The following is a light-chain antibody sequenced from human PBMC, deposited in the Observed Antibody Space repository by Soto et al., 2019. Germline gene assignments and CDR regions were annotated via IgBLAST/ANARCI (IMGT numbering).Light chain of an antibody. J-gene: IGKJ5*01. CDR3: QQYSKWPIT. CDR2: GAS. CDR1: QSVSSN. V-gene: IGKV3-15*01. Sequence: EIVMTQSPVTLSVSPGERATLSCRASQSVSSNLAWYQQKPGQAPRLLIYGASTRATGIPARFSGSGSETEFTLTITSLQSEDFAVYHCQQYSKWPITFGQGTRLENK.